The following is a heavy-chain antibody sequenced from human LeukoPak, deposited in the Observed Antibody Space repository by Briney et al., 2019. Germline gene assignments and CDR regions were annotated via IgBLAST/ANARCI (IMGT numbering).Heavy chain of an antibody. J-gene: IGHJ4*02. CDR3: ARVRSDDYVWGSYPFEY. V-gene: IGHV4-34*01. CDR2: INHSGST. Sequence: SETLSLTCAVYGGSFSGYYWSWIRQPPGKGLEWIGEINHSGSTSYNPSLKSRVTISVDTSKNQFSLKLSSVTAADTAVYYCARVRSDDYVWGSYPFEYWGQGTLVTVSS. D-gene: IGHD3-16*02. CDR1: GGSFSGYY.